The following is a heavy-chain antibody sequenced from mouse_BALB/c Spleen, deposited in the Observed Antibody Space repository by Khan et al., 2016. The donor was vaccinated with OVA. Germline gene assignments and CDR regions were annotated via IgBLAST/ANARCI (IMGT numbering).Heavy chain of an antibody. J-gene: IGHJ3*01. CDR3: ASHLTGAVAY. CDR2: ISSGGDYT. CDR1: GFTFSSYS. Sequence: EVELVESGGDLVEPGGSLKLSCAASGFTFSSYSMSWVRPTPDKKLEWVATISSGGDYTYYPDIVQGRFTISRDNAKNPLYLQMSSLKSEDTAMYYCASHLTGAVAYWGQGTLVAVSA. V-gene: IGHV5-6*01.